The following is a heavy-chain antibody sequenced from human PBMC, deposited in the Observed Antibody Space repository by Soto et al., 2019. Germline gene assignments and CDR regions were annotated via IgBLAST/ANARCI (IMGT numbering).Heavy chain of an antibody. CDR1: GFPFSSYV. D-gene: IGHD4-4*01. CDR2: ISGGGSNT. V-gene: IGHV3-23*01. CDR3: AKDSNKYSSSLRGRYFDY. J-gene: IGHJ4*02. Sequence: GSLRLSCAASGFPFSSYVIAWCRHSAVKGLEWVSGISGGGSNTFYADSVKGRFTISRDNSKNTLLLQMNSLGAEDTAVYYCAKDSNKYSSSLRGRYFDYWGQGIGVTVSS.